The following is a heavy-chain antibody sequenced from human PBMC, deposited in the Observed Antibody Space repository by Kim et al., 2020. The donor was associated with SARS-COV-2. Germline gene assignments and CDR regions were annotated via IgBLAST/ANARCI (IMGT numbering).Heavy chain of an antibody. CDR1: GFTFSSYS. CDR3: ARGSSSWGLYYYYGMDV. CDR2: ISSSSSYI. V-gene: IGHV3-21*01. Sequence: GGSLRLSCAASGFTFSSYSMNWVRQAPGKGLEWVSSISSSSSYIYYADSVKGRFTISRDNAKNSLYLQMNSLRAEDTAVYYCARGSSSWGLYYYYGMDVWGQGTTVTVSS. D-gene: IGHD6-13*01. J-gene: IGHJ6*02.